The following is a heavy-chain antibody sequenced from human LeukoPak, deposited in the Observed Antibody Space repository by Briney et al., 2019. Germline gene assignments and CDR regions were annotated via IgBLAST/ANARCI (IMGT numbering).Heavy chain of an antibody. V-gene: IGHV3-23*01. CDR1: GFTFNNYA. CDR2: ISGSGGST. Sequence: PGGSLRLSCSASGFTFNNYAMSWVRQAPGKGLKWVSAISGSGGSTYYADSVKGRFTISRDNSKNTLYLQMNSLRAEDTAVYYCAKASGSWDIDYWGQGTLVTVSS. CDR3: AKASGSWDIDY. J-gene: IGHJ4*02. D-gene: IGHD1-26*01.